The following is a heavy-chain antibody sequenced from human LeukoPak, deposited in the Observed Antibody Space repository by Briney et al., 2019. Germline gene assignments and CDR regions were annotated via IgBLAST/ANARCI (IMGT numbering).Heavy chain of an antibody. CDR2: INHSGST. CDR3: ARALGQYSGYDYGGGEFDY. Sequence: SETLSLNCAVYGGSFSGYYWSWIRQPPGKGLEWIGEINHSGSTNYNPSLKSRVTISVDTSKNQFSLKLSSVTAADTAVYYCARALGQYSGYDYGGGEFDYWGQGTLVTVSS. J-gene: IGHJ4*02. CDR1: GGSFSGYY. D-gene: IGHD5-12*01. V-gene: IGHV4-34*01.